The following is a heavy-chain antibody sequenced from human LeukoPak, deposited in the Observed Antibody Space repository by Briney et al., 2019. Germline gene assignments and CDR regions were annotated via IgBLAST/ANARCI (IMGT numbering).Heavy chain of an antibody. CDR2: IWYDGSNK. CDR1: AFTLSSYG. V-gene: IGHV3-33*01. Sequence: GGSLRLSCTASAFTLSSYGMHWVRQAPGKGLEWVAVIWYDGSNKYYADSVKGRFTISRDNSKNTLYLQMNSLRAEDTAVYYCARSTMVRGVTYYYYYGMDVWGKGTTVTVSS. D-gene: IGHD3-10*01. CDR3: ARSTMVRGVTYYYYYGMDV. J-gene: IGHJ6*04.